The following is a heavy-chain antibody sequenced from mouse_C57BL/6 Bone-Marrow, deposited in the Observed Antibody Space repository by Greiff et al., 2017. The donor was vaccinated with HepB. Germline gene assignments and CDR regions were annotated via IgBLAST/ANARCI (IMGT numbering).Heavy chain of an antibody. Sequence: QVQLQQSGPGLVQPSQSLSITCTVSGFSLTSYGVNWVRQSPGKGLEWLGVIWSGGSTDYNAAFISRLSISKDNSKSQVFFKMNILQADDTAIYYCARNGDGYRGYYFDYWGQGTTLTFSS. D-gene: IGHD2-3*01. J-gene: IGHJ2*01. V-gene: IGHV2-2*01. CDR1: GFSLTSYG. CDR2: IWSGGST. CDR3: ARNGDGYRGYYFDY.